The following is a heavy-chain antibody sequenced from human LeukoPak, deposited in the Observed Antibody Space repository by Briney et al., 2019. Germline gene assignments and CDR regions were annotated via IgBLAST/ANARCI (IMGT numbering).Heavy chain of an antibody. V-gene: IGHV3-43*01. J-gene: IGHJ6*03. Sequence: GGSLRLSCAASGLNFDDYTMHWLRHHPGKGLQWVFLISWDGGTIYYADSVKGRFTISRDNSKEVLYLRMDSLTTDDTALYYCAKMAVENYCDSSDYSNYYMDAWGKGTMVIVS. CDR3: AKMAVENYCDSSDYSNYYMDA. CDR1: GLNFDDYT. D-gene: IGHD3-22*01. CDR2: ISWDGGTI.